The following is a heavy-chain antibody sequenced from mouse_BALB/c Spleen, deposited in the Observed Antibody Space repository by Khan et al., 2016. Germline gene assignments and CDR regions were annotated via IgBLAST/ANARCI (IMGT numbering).Heavy chain of an antibody. CDR2: INTETGEA. V-gene: IGHV9-2-1*01. CDR1: GYTFTDYS. J-gene: IGHJ3*01. Sequence: QIQLVQPGPELKKPGETVKISCKASGYTFTDYSIHWVKQAPGKGFKWMGWINTETGEATYADDFKGRFAFSLETSASTAHFQIDNLKNEDTATYFCVRRDNIGPFAFWGQGTLVTVSA. CDR3: VRRDNIGPFAF.